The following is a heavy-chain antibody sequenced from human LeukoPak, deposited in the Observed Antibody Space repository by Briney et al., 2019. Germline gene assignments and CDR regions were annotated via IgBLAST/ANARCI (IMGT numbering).Heavy chain of an antibody. D-gene: IGHD3-9*01. CDR3: AREPADYDILTEGVY. CDR1: GGTFSSYA. Sequence: SVKLSCKASGGTFSSYAISCVRHATGQGLEWMGGIIPIFGTANYAQKFQGRVTITADESTSTAYMELSSLRSEDTAAYYCAREPADYDILTEGVYWGQGTLVTVSS. CDR2: IIPIFGTA. V-gene: IGHV1-69*01. J-gene: IGHJ4*02.